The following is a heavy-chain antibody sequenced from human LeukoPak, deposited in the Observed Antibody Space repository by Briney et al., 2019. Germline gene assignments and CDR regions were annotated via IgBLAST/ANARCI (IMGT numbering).Heavy chain of an antibody. J-gene: IGHJ3*02. CDR1: GFTFSSYD. V-gene: IGHV3-13*01. D-gene: IGHD6-19*01. CDR3: ARGSVAGTHDAFDI. Sequence: GGSLRLSCAASGFTFSSYDMDWVRQATGKGLEWVSGIGTAGDTYYPVSVKGRFTISRENAKNSLYVQMNSLRAGDTAVYYCARGSVAGTHDAFDIWGQGTMVTVSS. CDR2: IGTAGDT.